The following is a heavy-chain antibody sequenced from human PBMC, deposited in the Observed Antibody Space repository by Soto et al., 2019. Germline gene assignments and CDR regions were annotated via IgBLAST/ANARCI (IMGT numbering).Heavy chain of an antibody. D-gene: IGHD4-17*01. CDR3: AKDLDYGDYAFWFDP. CDR1: GFTFDDYA. Sequence: DVQLVESGGGLVQPGRSLRLSCAASGFTFDDYAMHWVRQAPGKGLEWVSGISWNSGSIGYADSVKGRFTISRDNAKNSLYLQMNSLRAEDTALYYCAKDLDYGDYAFWFDPWGQGTLVTVSS. J-gene: IGHJ5*02. V-gene: IGHV3-9*01. CDR2: ISWNSGSI.